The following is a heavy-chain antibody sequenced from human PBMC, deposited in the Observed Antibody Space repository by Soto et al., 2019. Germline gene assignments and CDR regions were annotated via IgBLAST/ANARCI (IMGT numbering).Heavy chain of an antibody. J-gene: IGHJ4*02. Sequence: PSETLSLTCTVSCGSISYYYWGWIRQPPGKGLEWIGSIYYSGNTHYNPSLKSRVTISVDTSMNQFSLNLDSVTAVDSAVYYCVRGGYVHAFDYWGQGALVTVS. CDR3: VRGGYVHAFDY. D-gene: IGHD5-12*01. CDR2: IYYSGNT. V-gene: IGHV4-59*01. CDR1: CGSISYYY.